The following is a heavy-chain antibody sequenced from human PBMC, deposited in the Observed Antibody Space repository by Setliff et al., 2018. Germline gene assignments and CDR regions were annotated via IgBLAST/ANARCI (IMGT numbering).Heavy chain of an antibody. CDR1: GFTFGSYG. CDR2: ISGNGGST. V-gene: IGHV3-23*01. J-gene: IGHJ4*02. CDR3: AKRASGSCSTPENY. D-gene: IGHD3-10*01. Sequence: PGGSLRLSCVGSGFTFGSYGMTWVRQAPGKGLEWVSGISGNGGSTYYADSVKGRFTISRDNSKNTLYLQMNSLRAEDTAIYYCAKRASGSCSTPENYWGQGTLVTVSS.